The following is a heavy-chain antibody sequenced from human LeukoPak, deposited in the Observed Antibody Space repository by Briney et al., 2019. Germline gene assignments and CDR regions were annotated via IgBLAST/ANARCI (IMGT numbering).Heavy chain of an antibody. J-gene: IGHJ4*02. CDR2: IKTKNDGGTT. CDR3: TTVDYGDLTPAASSDY. V-gene: IGHV3-15*01. CDR1: GFTFSSYA. D-gene: IGHD4-17*01. Sequence: PGGSLRLSCAASGFTFSSYAMSWVRQAPGKGLEWVGRIKTKNDGGTTEYAAPVRGRFTISRDDSEDTLFLQMNSLKTEDTAVYYCTTVDYGDLTPAASSDYWGQGTLVTVSS.